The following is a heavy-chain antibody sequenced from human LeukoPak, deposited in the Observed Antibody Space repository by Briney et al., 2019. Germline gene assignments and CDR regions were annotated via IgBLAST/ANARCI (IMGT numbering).Heavy chain of an antibody. V-gene: IGHV4-59*01. J-gene: IGHJ1*01. CDR1: GGSIGSYY. Sequence: PSETLSLTCSVSGGSIGSYYWSWIRQPPGKGLEWIGHLSNSGSTNYNPSLKSRVTISVDTSKNQFSLKLNSVTAADTAVYYCARATETFSWFLQHWGQGSLVTVSS. D-gene: IGHD6-13*01. CDR2: LSNSGST. CDR3: ARATETFSWFLQH.